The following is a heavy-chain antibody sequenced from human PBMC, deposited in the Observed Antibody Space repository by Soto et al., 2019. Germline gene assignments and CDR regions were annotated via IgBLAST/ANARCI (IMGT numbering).Heavy chain of an antibody. V-gene: IGHV4-59*08. CDR3: ARKGYCSSTSCYGAWFDP. CDR1: GGSISSYY. CDR2: IYYSGST. Sequence: SVTLSLTCTVAGGSISSYYWSWIRQPPGKGLEWIGYIYYSGSTNYNPSLKSRVTISVDTSKNQFSLKLSSVTAADTAVYYCARKGYCSSTSCYGAWFDPWGQGTLVTAPQ. J-gene: IGHJ5*02. D-gene: IGHD2-2*01.